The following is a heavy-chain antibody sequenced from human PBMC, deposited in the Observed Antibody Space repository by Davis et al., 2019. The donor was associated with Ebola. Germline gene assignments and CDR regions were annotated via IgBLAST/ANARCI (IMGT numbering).Heavy chain of an antibody. CDR1: GYTFTSYG. CDR3: ARSGIAAAGIWWWFDP. D-gene: IGHD6-13*01. Sequence: ASVKVSCKASGYTFTSYGITWVRQAPGQGLEWMGWIGTYNGNTNYAQKLQGRVTMTTDTSTSTAYMELRSLRSDDTAVYYCARSGIAAAGIWWWFDPWGQGTLVTVSS. V-gene: IGHV1-18*01. CDR2: IGTYNGNT. J-gene: IGHJ5*02.